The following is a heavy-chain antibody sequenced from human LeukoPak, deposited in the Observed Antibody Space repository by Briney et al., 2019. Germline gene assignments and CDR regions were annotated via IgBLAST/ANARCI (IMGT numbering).Heavy chain of an antibody. CDR3: ASLPLGSGWSDY. D-gene: IGHD6-19*01. CDR2: ISSSSSYI. J-gene: IGHJ4*02. CDR1: GFTFSSYS. Sequence: GGSLRLSCAASGFTFSSYSMNWVRQAPGKGLEWVSSISSSSSYIYYADSVKGRFTISRDNAKNSLYLQMNSLRAEDTAVYYCASLPLGSGWSDYWGQGTLVTVSS. V-gene: IGHV3-21*01.